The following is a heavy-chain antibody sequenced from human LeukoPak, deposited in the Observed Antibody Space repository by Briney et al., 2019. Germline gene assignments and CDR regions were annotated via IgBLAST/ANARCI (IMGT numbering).Heavy chain of an antibody. CDR1: GGTFSSYA. V-gene: IGHV1-69*01. CDR2: IIPIFGAA. J-gene: IGHJ6*03. D-gene: IGHD3-22*01. CDR3: ASMAHYYDSSGYYLPMDV. Sequence: SVKVSCKASGGTFSSYAISWVRQAPGQGLEWMGGIIPIFGAANYAQKFQGRVTITADESTSTAYMELSSLRSEDTAVYYCASMAHYYDSSGYYLPMDVWGKGTTVTVSS.